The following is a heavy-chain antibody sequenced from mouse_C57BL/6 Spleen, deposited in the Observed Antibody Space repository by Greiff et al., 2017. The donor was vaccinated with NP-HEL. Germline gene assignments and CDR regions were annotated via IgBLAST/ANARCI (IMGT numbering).Heavy chain of an antibody. CDR1: GFNIKDDY. D-gene: IGHD4-1*01. CDR3: TSLTGGHYFDY. CDR2: IDPENGDT. J-gene: IGHJ2*01. V-gene: IGHV14-4*01. Sequence: VQLQQSGAELVRPGASVKLSCTASGFNIKDDYMHWVKQRPEQGLEWIGWIDPENGDTEYASKFQGKATITADTSSNTAYLPLSSLTAEDTAVYYCTSLTGGHYFDYWGQGTTLTVSS.